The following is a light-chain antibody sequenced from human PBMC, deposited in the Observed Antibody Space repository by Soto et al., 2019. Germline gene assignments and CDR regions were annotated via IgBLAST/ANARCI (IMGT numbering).Light chain of an antibody. CDR3: QQFGASLTWT. CDR1: QSVMSNY. J-gene: IGKJ1*01. Sequence: EIVMTQSPVTLSVSPGERATLSCRASQSVMSNYLSWYQQKPGQPPRLLIYGASSRATGIPDRFSGSGSGTDFTLTISRLEPEDFAVYYCQQFGASLTWTFGQGTKVDIK. V-gene: IGKV3-20*01. CDR2: GAS.